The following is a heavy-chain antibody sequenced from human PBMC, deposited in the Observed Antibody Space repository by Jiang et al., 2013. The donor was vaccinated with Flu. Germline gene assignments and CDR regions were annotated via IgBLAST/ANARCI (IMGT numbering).Heavy chain of an antibody. CDR3: ARGLGYCSSFSCLPVYGMDV. Sequence: PPGKGLEWIGYFYYSGSTKYNPSLKSRVTISVDTSNNQVSLKLSSVTAADTAVYYCARGLGYCSSFSCLPVYGMDVWGQGTTVTVSS. CDR2: FYYSGST. J-gene: IGHJ6*02. V-gene: IGHV4-59*08. D-gene: IGHD2-2*03.